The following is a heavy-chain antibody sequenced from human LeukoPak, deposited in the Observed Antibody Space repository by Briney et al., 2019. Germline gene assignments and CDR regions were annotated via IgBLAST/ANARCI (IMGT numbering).Heavy chain of an antibody. CDR1: GGTFSSYA. D-gene: IGHD3-22*01. CDR2: IIPIFGTA. CDR3: ARDRADYYDSSGYYPFSYYYYYGTDV. J-gene: IGHJ6*02. Sequence: TVKVSCKASGGTFSSYAISWVRQAPGQGLEWMGGIIPIFGTANYAQKFQGRVTITADESTSTAYMELSSLRSEDTAVYYCARDRADYYDSSGYYPFSYYYYYGTDVWGQGTTVTVSS. V-gene: IGHV1-69*13.